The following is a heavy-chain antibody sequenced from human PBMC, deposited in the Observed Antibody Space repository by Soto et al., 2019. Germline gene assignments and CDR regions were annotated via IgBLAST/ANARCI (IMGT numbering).Heavy chain of an antibody. V-gene: IGHV3-11*06. D-gene: IGHD3-10*01. CDR1: GFTFSDYY. Sequence: QVQLVESGGGLVKPGGSLRLSCAASGFTFSDYYMSWIRQAPGKGVEWVSYISSSSSYTNYADSVKGRFTISRDNAKNSLYLQMNSLRAEDTAVYYCARDSLLTLQEPLWFGELPPYYYYGMDVWGQGTTVTVSS. J-gene: IGHJ6*02. CDR2: ISSSSSYT. CDR3: ARDSLLTLQEPLWFGELPPYYYYGMDV.